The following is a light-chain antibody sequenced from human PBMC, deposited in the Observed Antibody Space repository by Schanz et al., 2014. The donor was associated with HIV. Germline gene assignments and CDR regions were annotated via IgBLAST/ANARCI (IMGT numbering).Light chain of an antibody. V-gene: IGLV2-8*01. CDR3: SSYVDKMNLV. CDR2: EVT. CDR1: SSDVDDYKH. J-gene: IGLJ3*02. Sequence: QSVLTQPPSASGSPGQSVTISCTGTSSDVDDYKHVSWYQQEPGKAPKLLIYEVTKRPSGVPDRFSGSKSGNTASLTVSGLQAEDEADYYCSSYVDKMNLVFGGGTKLTVL.